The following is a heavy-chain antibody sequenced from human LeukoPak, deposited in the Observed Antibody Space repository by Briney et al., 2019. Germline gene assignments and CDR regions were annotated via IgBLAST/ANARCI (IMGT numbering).Heavy chain of an antibody. CDR2: INSDGSST. J-gene: IGHJ5*02. Sequence: GGSLRLSCAASGFTFSSYWMHWVRQAPGKGLVWVSRINSDGSSTSYADSVKGRFTISRDNAKNTLYLQMKSLRAEDTAVYYCAREGYSSSWYLGWFDPWGQGTLVTVST. V-gene: IGHV3-74*01. CDR3: AREGYSSSWYLGWFDP. CDR1: GFTFSSYW. D-gene: IGHD6-13*01.